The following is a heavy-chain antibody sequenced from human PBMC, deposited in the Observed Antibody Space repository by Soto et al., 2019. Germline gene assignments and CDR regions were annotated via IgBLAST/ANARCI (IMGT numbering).Heavy chain of an antibody. CDR3: ARGGSYCSSTSCYFFHYYYYYMDV. CDR1: GYTFTSYD. CDR2: MNPNSGNT. D-gene: IGHD2-2*01. Sequence: GASVKVSCKASGYTFTSYDINWVRQATGQGLEWMGWMNPNSGNTGYAQKFQGRVTMTRNTSISTAYMELSSLRSEDTAVYYCARGGSYCSSTSCYFFHYYYYYMDVWGKGTTVTVSS. V-gene: IGHV1-8*01. J-gene: IGHJ6*03.